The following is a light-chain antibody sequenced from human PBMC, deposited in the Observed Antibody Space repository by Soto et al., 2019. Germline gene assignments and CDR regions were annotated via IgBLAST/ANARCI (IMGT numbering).Light chain of an antibody. Sequence: EIVMTQSPATLSVSPGERATLSCRASQSVSSNLAWYQQKPGQAPRLLIYGASTRATGIPARFSGSGSGTEFTPTISSLQSEDFAGYYCQQYNKWPPYTFGQGTKLETK. J-gene: IGKJ2*01. V-gene: IGKV3-15*01. CDR1: QSVSSN. CDR2: GAS. CDR3: QQYNKWPPYT.